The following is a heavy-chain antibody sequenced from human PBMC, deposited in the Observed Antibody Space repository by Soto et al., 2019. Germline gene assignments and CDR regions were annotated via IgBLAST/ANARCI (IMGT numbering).Heavy chain of an antibody. CDR2: IYFNGNT. Sequence: QLQLQESGPGRVKPSETLSLTCNVSGVSISDTSYYWGWIRQPPGKGLEWIGTIYFNGNTFYNPSLKSRLTISVYTSKNQFALRLTSVTAADTAVYYCARQGSYWGQGTLVAVSS. V-gene: IGHV4-39*01. CDR3: ARQGSY. J-gene: IGHJ4*02. CDR1: GVSISDTSYY.